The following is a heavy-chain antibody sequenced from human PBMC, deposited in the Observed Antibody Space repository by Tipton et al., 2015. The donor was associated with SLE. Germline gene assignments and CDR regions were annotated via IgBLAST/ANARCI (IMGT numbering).Heavy chain of an antibody. D-gene: IGHD5-18*01. CDR1: GGSISSHY. CDR2: IYYSGRT. J-gene: IGHJ4*02. CDR3: ARWDTAMVPVAS. Sequence: TLSLTCTVSGGSISSHYWSWIRQPPGKGLEWIGYIYYSGRTNYNPSLKSRVTISVDTSKNQFSLKLSSVTAADTAVYYCARWDTAMVPVASWGQGSLVTVSS. V-gene: IGHV4-59*11.